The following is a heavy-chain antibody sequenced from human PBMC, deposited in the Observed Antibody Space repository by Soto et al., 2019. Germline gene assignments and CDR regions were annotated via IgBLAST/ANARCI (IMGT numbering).Heavy chain of an antibody. J-gene: IGHJ4*02. Sequence: VQLQESGPGLVKPSQTLSLTCTVSDGSIGSGSYYWSWIRQHPGKGLEWIGYINYSGSTFYIPSLKSRVTTSIDTSTNQFSLKLSSVTAADTAVYYCARAGYDRDGGGYYYFDYWGQGTLVTVSS. V-gene: IGHV4-31*03. CDR2: INYSGST. CDR1: DGSIGSGSYY. CDR3: ARAGYDRDGGGYYYFDY. D-gene: IGHD3-22*01.